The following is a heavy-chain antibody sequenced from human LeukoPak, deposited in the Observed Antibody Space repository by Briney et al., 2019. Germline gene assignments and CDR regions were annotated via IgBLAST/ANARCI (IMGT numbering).Heavy chain of an antibody. V-gene: IGHV3-30-3*01. CDR3: AREHYYDTSGYYRDFDY. D-gene: IGHD3-22*01. Sequence: GGSLRLSCAASGFIFSTYIMHWVRQAPGKGLEWVAVISYDGSNKYYADSVKGRFTVSRDNPKNTLYLQMDSLRAEDTAIYYCAREHYYDTSGYYRDFDYWGQGTLVTVSS. CDR1: GFIFSTYI. J-gene: IGHJ4*02. CDR2: ISYDGSNK.